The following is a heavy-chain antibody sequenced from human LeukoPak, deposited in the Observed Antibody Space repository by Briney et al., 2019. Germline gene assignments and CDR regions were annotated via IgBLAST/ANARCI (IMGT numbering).Heavy chain of an antibody. Sequence: PGGSLRLSCAASGFTFSDYYMSWIRRAPGKGLEWVSYISSSGSTIYYADSVKGRFTISRDNAKNSLYLQMNSLRAEDTAVYYCARVNSKEVYGVVVPAAIGADYYYGMDVWGQGTTVTVSS. CDR2: ISSSGSTI. V-gene: IGHV3-11*01. J-gene: IGHJ6*02. CDR3: ARVNSKEVYGVVVPAAIGADYYYGMDV. D-gene: IGHD2-2*02. CDR1: GFTFSDYY.